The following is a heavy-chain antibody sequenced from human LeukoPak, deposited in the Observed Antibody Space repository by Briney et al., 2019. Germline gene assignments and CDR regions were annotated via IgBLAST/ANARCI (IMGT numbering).Heavy chain of an antibody. CDR3: ARGGLEWLLPYNWFDP. CDR1: GGSISSYY. D-gene: IGHD3-3*01. J-gene: IGHJ5*02. V-gene: IGHV4-59*01. CDR2: IYYSGST. Sequence: ASETLSLTCTVSGGSISSYYWSWIRQPPGKGLEWIGYIYYSGSTNYNPSLKSRVTISVDTSKNQFSLKLSSVTAADTAVYYCARGGLEWLLPYNWFDPWGQGTLVTVSS.